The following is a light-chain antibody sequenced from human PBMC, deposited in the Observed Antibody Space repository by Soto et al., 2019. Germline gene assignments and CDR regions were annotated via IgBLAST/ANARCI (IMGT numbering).Light chain of an antibody. Sequence: QSVLTQPASVSGSPGQSITISCTGTSSDVGGYNYVSWYQQHPGKVPKVMIYEVSNRPLGVSNRFSGSKSGNTASLTISGLQAEDEADYYCSSYTSSSTWVFGGGTKVTVL. V-gene: IGLV2-14*01. CDR2: EVS. CDR3: SSYTSSSTWV. CDR1: SSDVGGYNY. J-gene: IGLJ3*02.